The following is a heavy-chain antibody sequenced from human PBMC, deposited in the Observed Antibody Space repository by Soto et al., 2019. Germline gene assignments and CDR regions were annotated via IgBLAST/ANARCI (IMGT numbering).Heavy chain of an antibody. CDR3: ASGSAFSSGWTFDAFDI. J-gene: IGHJ3*02. CDR2: ISSSSSTI. CDR1: GFTFSSYS. Sequence: WGSLRLSCAASGFTFSSYSMNFFRHSPWKWLEWVSYISSSSSTIYYADSVKGRFTISRDNAKNSLYLQMNSLRDEDTAVYYCASGSAFSSGWTFDAFDIWGQGTMVTVSS. D-gene: IGHD6-19*01. V-gene: IGHV3-48*02.